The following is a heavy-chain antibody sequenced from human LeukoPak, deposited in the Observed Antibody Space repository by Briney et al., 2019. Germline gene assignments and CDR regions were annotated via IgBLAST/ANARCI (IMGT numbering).Heavy chain of an antibody. CDR1: GGSISSYY. J-gene: IGHJ4*02. CDR3: ARAPWVAATWDRYYFDY. Sequence: PESLSLTCTVSGGSISSYYWSWIRQPPGKGLEWIGYIYYSGSTNYNPPLKSRVTISVDTSKNQFSLKLSSVTAADTAVYYCARAPWVAATWDRYYFDYWGQGTLVTVSS. D-gene: IGHD2-15*01. CDR2: IYYSGST. V-gene: IGHV4-59*01.